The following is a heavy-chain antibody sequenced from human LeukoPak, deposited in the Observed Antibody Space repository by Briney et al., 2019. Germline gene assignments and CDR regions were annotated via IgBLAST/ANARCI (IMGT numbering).Heavy chain of an antibody. D-gene: IGHD6-13*01. CDR2: MSGSGGST. Sequence: PGGSLRLSCAASGFTFSSYAMSWVRQAPGKGLEWVSAMSGSGGSTYYADSVKGRFTISRDNSKNTLYLQMNSLRAEDTAVYYCAKMTRSSSSYYYYCGMDVWGQGTTVTVSS. J-gene: IGHJ6*02. V-gene: IGHV3-23*01. CDR3: AKMTRSSSSYYYYCGMDV. CDR1: GFTFSSYA.